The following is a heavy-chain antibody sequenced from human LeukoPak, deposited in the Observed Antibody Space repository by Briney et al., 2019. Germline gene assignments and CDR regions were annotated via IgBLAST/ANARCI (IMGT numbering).Heavy chain of an antibody. D-gene: IGHD2-2*01. CDR3: AGLLVCSTTSCYGVYY. Sequence: GGSLRLSCVASGFTFSTSSMNWVRQAPGKGLEGSSYISSSSGTIYYADSVKGRFTISRDNARNSLYLQMSSLRAEDTAVYYCAGLLVCSTTSCYGVYYWGQGTLVTVSS. CDR1: GFTFSTSS. J-gene: IGHJ4*02. CDR2: ISSSSGTI. V-gene: IGHV3-48*01.